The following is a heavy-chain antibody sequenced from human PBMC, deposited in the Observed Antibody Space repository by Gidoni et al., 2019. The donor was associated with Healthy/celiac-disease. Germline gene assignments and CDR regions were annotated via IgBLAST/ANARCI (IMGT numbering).Heavy chain of an antibody. Sequence: EVQLVQSGAGVKKPGESLKISCKGSGYSFTSYWIGWVRQMPGKGLEVMGIIYPGDSDTRYSPSFQGQVTISADKSISTAYLQWSSLKASDTAMYYCARQPTTVTTVVSAFDIWGQGTMVTVSS. D-gene: IGHD4-17*01. J-gene: IGHJ3*02. V-gene: IGHV5-51*01. CDR1: GYSFTSYW. CDR2: IYPGDSDT. CDR3: ARQPTTVTTVVSAFDI.